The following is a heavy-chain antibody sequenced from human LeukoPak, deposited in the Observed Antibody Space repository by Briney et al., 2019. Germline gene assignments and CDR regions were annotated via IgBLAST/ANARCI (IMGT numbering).Heavy chain of an antibody. D-gene: IGHD4-17*01. J-gene: IGHJ4*02. CDR1: GYTFTGYY. CDR3: ARAPRPRTVYFDY. CDR2: ISPNSGGT. Sequence: ASVKVSFKASGYTFTGYYMHWVRQAPGQGLEWMGWISPNSGGTNYAQKFQGRVTMTRDTSISTAYMELSRLRSDDTAVYYCARAPRPRTVYFDYWGQGTLVTVSS. V-gene: IGHV1-2*02.